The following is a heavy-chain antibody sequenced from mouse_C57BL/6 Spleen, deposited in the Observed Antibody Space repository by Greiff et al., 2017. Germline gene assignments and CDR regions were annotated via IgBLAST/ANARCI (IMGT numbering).Heavy chain of an antibody. CDR1: GYSITSDY. CDR2: ISYSGST. V-gene: IGHV3-8*01. J-gene: IGHJ4*01. Sequence: EVKLEESGPGLAKPSQTLSLTCSVTGYSITSDYWNWFRKFPGNKLEYMGYISYSGSTFYNPSRKSRISITRDTSKNQYYLQLNSVTTEDTATYYCARYSRGYAMDYWGQGTSVTVSS. CDR3: ARYSRGYAMDY.